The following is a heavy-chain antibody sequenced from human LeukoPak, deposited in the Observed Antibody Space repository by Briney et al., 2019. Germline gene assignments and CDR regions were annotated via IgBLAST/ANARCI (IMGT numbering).Heavy chain of an antibody. D-gene: IGHD3-3*01. J-gene: IGHJ4*02. CDR1: RYTFTSYG. CDR3: ARFLWGITIPFDY. CDR2: ISAYNGNT. Sequence: ASVKVSCKASRYTFTSYGISWVRQAPGQGLDWMGWISAYNGNTNSAQKVQGRVTMTTDTSTSTAYMELRSLRSDDTAVYYCARFLWGITIPFDYWGQGTLVTVSS. V-gene: IGHV1-18*01.